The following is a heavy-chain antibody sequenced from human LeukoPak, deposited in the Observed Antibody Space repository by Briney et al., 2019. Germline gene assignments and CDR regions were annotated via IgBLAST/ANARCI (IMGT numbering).Heavy chain of an antibody. V-gene: IGHV4-59*01. CDR1: GGSISTYY. CDR2: IYYAGNT. CDR3: ARGASSSWTTTFDP. Sequence: SETLSLTCTISGGSISTYYWTWIRQPPGKGLEWIGYIYYAGNTIHNPSLNSRVTISVDTSKNRFSLKLTSLTAADTAVDYCARGASSSWTTTFDPWGQGTLVTVSS. D-gene: IGHD6-13*01. J-gene: IGHJ5*02.